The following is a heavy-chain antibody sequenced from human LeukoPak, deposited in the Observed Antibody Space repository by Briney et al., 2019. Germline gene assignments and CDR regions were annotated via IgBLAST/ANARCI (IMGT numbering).Heavy chain of an antibody. CDR3: AKGMTSDYLT. Sequence: GGSLRLSCAASGFTVSSNYMSWVRQAPGKGLEWVSVIYSGGSTYYADSVKGRCTISRDNFNNTLYLQINSLRAEDTAVYYCAKGMTSDYLTWGQGTLVTVSS. CDR1: GFTVSSNY. CDR2: IYSGGST. J-gene: IGHJ5*02. D-gene: IGHD4-11*01. V-gene: IGHV3-53*01.